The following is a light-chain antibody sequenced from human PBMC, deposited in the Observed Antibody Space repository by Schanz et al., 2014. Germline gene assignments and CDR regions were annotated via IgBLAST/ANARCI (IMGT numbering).Light chain of an antibody. CDR1: QSVSSN. CDR3: QHYDSAPLT. V-gene: IGKV3-20*01. J-gene: IGKJ4*01. Sequence: EIVMTQSPGTLSVSPGERATLSCRASQSVSSNLAWYQQRPGQAPRLLIYGASNRATGIPDRFSGSGSGTDFTLTISRLEPEDFAVYYCQHYDSAPLTFGGGTRVEIK. CDR2: GAS.